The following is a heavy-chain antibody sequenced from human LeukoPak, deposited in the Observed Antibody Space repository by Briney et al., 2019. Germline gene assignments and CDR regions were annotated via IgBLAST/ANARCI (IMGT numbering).Heavy chain of an antibody. D-gene: IGHD3-22*01. CDR2: INSDGSST. CDR1: GFTFSSYW. CDR3: ARESYYYDSSGYYYDY. V-gene: IGHV3-74*01. Sequence: GGALRLSCAASGFTFSSYWMHWVRPAPGKGLVWVSRINSDGSSTSYADSVKGRFTISRDNAKNTLYLQMNSLRAEDTAVYYCARESYYYDSSGYYYDYWGQGTLVTVSS. J-gene: IGHJ4*02.